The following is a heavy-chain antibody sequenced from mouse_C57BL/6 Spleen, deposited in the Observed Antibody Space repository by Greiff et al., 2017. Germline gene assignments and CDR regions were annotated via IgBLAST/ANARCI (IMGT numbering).Heavy chain of an antibody. CDR3: AREGDYDVGFDY. CDR1: GYAFTNYL. Sequence: QVQLKESGAELVRPGTSVKVSCKASGYAFTNYLIEWVKQRPGQGLEWIGVINPGSGGTNYNEKFKGKATLTADKASSTAYMQLSSLTSEDSAVYVCAREGDYDVGFDYWGQGTTLTVSS. V-gene: IGHV1-54*01. D-gene: IGHD2-4*01. CDR2: INPGSGGT. J-gene: IGHJ2*01.